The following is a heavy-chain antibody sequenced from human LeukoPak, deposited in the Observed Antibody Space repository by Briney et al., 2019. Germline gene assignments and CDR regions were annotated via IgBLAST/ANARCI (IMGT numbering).Heavy chain of an antibody. V-gene: IGHV1-18*01. CDR3: ARVGTYYDFWSGYFDY. CDR1: GYTFTSYG. CDR2: ISAYNGNT. D-gene: IGHD3-3*01. Sequence: ASVTVSCKASGYTFTSYGISWVRQAPGQGLEWMGWISAYNGNTNYAQKLQGRVTMTTDTSTSTAYMELRSLRSDDTAVYYCARVGTYYDFWSGYFDYWGQGTLVTVSS. J-gene: IGHJ4*02.